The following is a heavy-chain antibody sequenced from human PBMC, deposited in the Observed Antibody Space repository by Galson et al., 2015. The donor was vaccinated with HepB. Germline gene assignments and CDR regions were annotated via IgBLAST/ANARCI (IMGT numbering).Heavy chain of an antibody. CDR1: GFIFRNFA. V-gene: IGHV3-30*04. CDR3: TKSQEGRGSDCYRALDR. Sequence: SLRLSCAASGFIFRNFAVNWVRQPPGKGPEWLAVISDDGSTEDYADSVKGRFTISRDNSKNTLYLQLNSLRREDTAMYYCTKSQEGRGSDCYRALDRWGQGTLVTVPP. D-gene: IGHD1-26*01. CDR2: ISDDGSTE. J-gene: IGHJ5*02.